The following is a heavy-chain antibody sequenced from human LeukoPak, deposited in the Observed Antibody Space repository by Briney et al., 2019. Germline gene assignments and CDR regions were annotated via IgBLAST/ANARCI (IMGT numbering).Heavy chain of an antibody. CDR1: GGSISSYY. CDR3: ARGGGVFGYYYDSSASEFDY. Sequence: KPSETLSPTCTVSGGSISSYYWSWIRQPPGKGLEWIGYIYYSGSTNYNPSLKSRVTISVDTSKNQFSLKLSSVTAADTAVYYCARGGGVFGYYYDSSASEFDYWGQGTLVTVSS. CDR2: IYYSGST. J-gene: IGHJ4*02. D-gene: IGHD3-22*01. V-gene: IGHV4-59*01.